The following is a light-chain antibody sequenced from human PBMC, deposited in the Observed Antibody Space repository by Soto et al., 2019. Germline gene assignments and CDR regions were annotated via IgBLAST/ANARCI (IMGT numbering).Light chain of an antibody. CDR3: HHYNNWPHS. Sequence: DIVMTQSPATLSVSPGERATLSCRASQSVASNLAWYQQRPGQAPRLLIYGASTRATGVPVRFSGSGSGTEFPLTISSLQSEDFAVYYCHHYNNWPHSFGGGTKVEMK. J-gene: IGKJ4*01. CDR1: QSVASN. V-gene: IGKV3-15*01. CDR2: GAS.